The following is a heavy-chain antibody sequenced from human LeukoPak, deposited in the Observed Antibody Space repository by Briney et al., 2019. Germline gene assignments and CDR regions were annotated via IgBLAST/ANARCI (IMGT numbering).Heavy chain of an antibody. V-gene: IGHV1-18*01. CDR1: GYTFTSYG. CDR2: ISAYNGNT. J-gene: IGHJ4*02. Sequence: ASVNVSCKASGYTFTSYGISWVRQAPGQGLEWMGWISAYNGNTNYAQKLQGRVTMTTDTSTSTAYMELSSLRSEDTAVYYCAREESEGGALDYWGQGTLVTVSS. D-gene: IGHD3-16*01. CDR3: AREESEGGALDY.